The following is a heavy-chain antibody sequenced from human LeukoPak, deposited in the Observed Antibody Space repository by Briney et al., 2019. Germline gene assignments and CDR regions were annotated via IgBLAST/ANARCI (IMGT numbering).Heavy chain of an antibody. Sequence: ASVKVSCKASGYTFTGYYMHWVRQAPGQGLEWMGWINPNSGGTNYAQKFQGRVTITRNTSISTAYMELSSLRSEDTAVYYCARAGYSSSWYFFQHWGQGTLVTVSS. CDR3: ARAGYSSSWYFFQH. CDR2: INPNSGGT. D-gene: IGHD6-13*01. V-gene: IGHV1-2*02. CDR1: GYTFTGYY. J-gene: IGHJ1*01.